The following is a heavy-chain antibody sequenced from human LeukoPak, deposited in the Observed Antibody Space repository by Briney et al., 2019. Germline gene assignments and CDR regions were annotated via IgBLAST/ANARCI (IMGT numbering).Heavy chain of an antibody. CDR1: GFTFSGSA. CDR2: ISYDGSNK. Sequence: GGSLRLSCAASGFTFSGSAMHWVRQAPGKGLEWVAVISYDGSNKYYADSVKGRFTISRDNSKNTLYLQMNSLRAEDTAVYYCAKDPRDVSWFGYHDYWGQGTLVTVSS. CDR3: AKDPRDVSWFGYHDY. V-gene: IGHV3-30*04. J-gene: IGHJ4*02. D-gene: IGHD3-10*01.